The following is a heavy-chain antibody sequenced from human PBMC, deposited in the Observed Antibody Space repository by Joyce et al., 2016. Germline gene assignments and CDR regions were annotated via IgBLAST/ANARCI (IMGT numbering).Heavy chain of an antibody. D-gene: IGHD3-3*01. J-gene: IGHJ4*02. Sequence: QVQLEQSGAEVKKPGSSVKVSCKTSGDIFNAYGINWVRQAPGQGLEWLGGIVPMSATTDYAQKFRGRLTISAHETTSTVYMELRSLRSDDTGTYYCARGRGDDFWSGYYGSIDYWGQGTLVSVSS. V-gene: IGHV1-69*01. CDR3: ARGRGDDFWSGYYGSIDY. CDR1: GDIFNAYG. CDR2: IVPMSATT.